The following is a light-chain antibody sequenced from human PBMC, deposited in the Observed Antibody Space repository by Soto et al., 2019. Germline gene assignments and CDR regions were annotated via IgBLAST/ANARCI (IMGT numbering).Light chain of an antibody. Sequence: DIQMTQSPSTLSASVGDRVTITCRASQSIDIWLAWYQQKPGKAPKHLIYKASNLESGVPSRFSGSGSGTEFTLTISSLQPDDSATYYCQHYYGYSWTFGQGTKLEIK. J-gene: IGKJ2*01. CDR3: QHYYGYSWT. V-gene: IGKV1-5*03. CDR2: KAS. CDR1: QSIDIW.